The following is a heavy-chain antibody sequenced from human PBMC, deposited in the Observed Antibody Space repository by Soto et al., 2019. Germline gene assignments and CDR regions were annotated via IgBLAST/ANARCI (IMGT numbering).Heavy chain of an antibody. J-gene: IGHJ6*02. CDR2: IKEDGSVK. V-gene: IGHV3-7*05. CDR1: GFTFRSHW. Sequence: GGSLRLSCAASGFTFRSHWMSWVRQAPGKGLEWVANIKEDGSVKCYVDSVEGRFTISRDNAENSLYLQMNSLRAEDTAVYYCVREAHDSAPYGMDVWGQGTTVTVSS. CDR3: VREAHDSAPYGMDV. D-gene: IGHD3-22*01.